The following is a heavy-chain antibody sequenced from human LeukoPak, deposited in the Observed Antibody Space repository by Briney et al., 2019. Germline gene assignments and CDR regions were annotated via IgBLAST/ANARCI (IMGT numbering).Heavy chain of an antibody. CDR3: AKDPQISRIAVAGTWAFDI. D-gene: IGHD6-19*01. CDR1: GGTFSSYA. CDR2: IIPIFGTA. V-gene: IGHV1-69*01. J-gene: IGHJ3*02. Sequence: SVKVSCKASGGTFSSYAISWVRQAPGQGLEWMGGIIPIFGTANYAQKFQGRVTITADESTSTAYMELSSLRSEDTAVYYCAKDPQISRIAVAGTWAFDIWGQGTMVTVSS.